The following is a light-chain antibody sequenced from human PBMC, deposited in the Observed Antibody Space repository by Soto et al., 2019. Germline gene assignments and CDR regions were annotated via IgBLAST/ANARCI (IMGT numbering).Light chain of an antibody. CDR3: QQSFTTPWR. CDR2: AAS. CDR1: QTMSIY. J-gene: IGKJ1*01. Sequence: DIQMTQSPSSLSASIGDRVTITCRASQTMSIYLNWYQQKPGKAPNLLIYAASSLQSGVPSRFSGSGSGTDFTLTISSLQPEDFATYYCQQSFTTPWRCGQGTKVEIK. V-gene: IGKV1-39*01.